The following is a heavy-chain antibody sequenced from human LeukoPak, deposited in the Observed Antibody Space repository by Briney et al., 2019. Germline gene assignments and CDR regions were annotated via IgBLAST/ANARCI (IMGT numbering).Heavy chain of an antibody. CDR2: IKRDGSGE. CDR3: ASLLGDKTIFDF. V-gene: IGHV3-7*01. D-gene: IGHD1-26*01. CDR1: GLIFDSRW. Sequence: GGSLRLSCAASGLIFDSRWMSWIRQAPGKGLEWVANIKRDGSGEYYLDSVKGRFTISRDNAKNSLYLQMNSLRAEDTAVYYCASLLGDKTIFDFWGQGTLVTVSS. J-gene: IGHJ4*02.